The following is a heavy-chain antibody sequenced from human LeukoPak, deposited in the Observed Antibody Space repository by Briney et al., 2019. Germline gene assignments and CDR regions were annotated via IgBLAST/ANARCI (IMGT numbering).Heavy chain of an antibody. Sequence: ASVKVSCKASGGTFSSYAINWVRQAPGQGLEWMGRIIPIFGITNYAQKLQGRVTITADKSTSTAYMELSSLRSEDTAVYYCARDFRRHYDSGGYFHFDYWGQGTLVTVSS. D-gene: IGHD3-22*01. V-gene: IGHV1-69*04. J-gene: IGHJ4*02. CDR2: IIPIFGIT. CDR1: GGTFSSYA. CDR3: ARDFRRHYDSGGYFHFDY.